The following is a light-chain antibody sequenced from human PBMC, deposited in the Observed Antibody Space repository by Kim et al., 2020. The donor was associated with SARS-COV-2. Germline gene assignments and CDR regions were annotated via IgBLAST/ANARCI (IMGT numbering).Light chain of an antibody. V-gene: IGLV2-23*02. Sequence: GQSITISSTGSSSDVVTYSDVSWYQRHPGKVPKVILYEASKRPSGISNRFSGSKSGNAASLTISGLQAEDEADYYCCSYAGSNTFVFGGGTQLTVL. CDR1: SSDVVTYSD. CDR2: EAS. CDR3: CSYAGSNTFV. J-gene: IGLJ2*01.